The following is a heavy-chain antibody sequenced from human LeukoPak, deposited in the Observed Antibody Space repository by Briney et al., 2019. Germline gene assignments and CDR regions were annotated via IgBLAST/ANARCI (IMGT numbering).Heavy chain of an antibody. D-gene: IGHD6-13*01. CDR2: IYPGDSDT. V-gene: IGHV5-51*01. CDR3: ARGFGSTWLEY. J-gene: IGHJ1*01. CDR1: GYSFTTYW. Sequence: GESLKISCKGSGYSFTTYWITWVRQMPGKGLEWMGIIYPGDSDTRYSPSFQGQVTISADKSLTTAYLQWSSLKASDTAMYYCARGFGSTWLEYWGQGTLVTVSS.